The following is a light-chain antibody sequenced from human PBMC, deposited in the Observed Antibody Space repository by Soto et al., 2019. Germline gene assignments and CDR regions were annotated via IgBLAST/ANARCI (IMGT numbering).Light chain of an antibody. CDR3: QHYGSSPPIT. V-gene: IGKV3-20*01. J-gene: IGKJ5*01. CDR2: DAS. CDR1: QSVSSY. Sequence: EIVLTQSPASLPLSPGERATLSCRASQSVSSYLAWYQQKPGQAPRLLIYDASTRATGIAARFSGGGSGTDFTLTISRLEPEDFAVYYCQHYGSSPPITFGQGTRLEI.